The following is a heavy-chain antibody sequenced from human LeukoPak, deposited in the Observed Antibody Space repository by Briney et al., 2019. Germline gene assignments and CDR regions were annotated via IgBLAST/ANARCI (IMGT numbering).Heavy chain of an antibody. D-gene: IGHD2-15*01. V-gene: IGHV1-69*02. J-gene: IGHJ4*02. CDR2: IIPILGIA. CDR1: GGTFSSYT. Sequence: SVKVSCKASGGTFSSYTISWVRQAPGQGLEWMGRIIPILGIANYAQKFQGRVTITADKSTSTAYMELSSLRSEDTAVYYCALRARIVVVVAATDYWGQGTLVTVSS. CDR3: ALRARIVVVVAATDY.